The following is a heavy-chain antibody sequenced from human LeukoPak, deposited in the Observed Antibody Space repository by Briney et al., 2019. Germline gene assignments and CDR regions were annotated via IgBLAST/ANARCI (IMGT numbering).Heavy chain of an antibody. CDR3: ARVSEYCSGGSCYANWFDP. J-gene: IGHJ5*02. CDR2: IYYSGST. V-gene: IGHV4-59*01. Sequence: PSETLSLTCTVSGGSISSYYWSWIRQPPGKGLEWIGYIYYSGSTNYNPSLKSRVTISVDTSKNQFSLKLSSVTAADTAVHYCARVSEYCSGGSCYANWFDPWGQGTLVTVSS. D-gene: IGHD2-15*01. CDR1: GGSISSYY.